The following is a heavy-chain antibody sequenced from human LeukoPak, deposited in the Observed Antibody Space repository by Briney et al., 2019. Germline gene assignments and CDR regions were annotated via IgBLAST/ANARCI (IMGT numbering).Heavy chain of an antibody. CDR2: ISAYNGNT. CDR1: GYTFTSYG. D-gene: IGHD6-19*01. V-gene: IGHV1-18*04. CDR3: ARDTILSGYSSGWYYYYGMDV. Sequence: ASVKLSCKASGYTFTSYGISWVRQAPGQGLKWMGWISAYNGNTNYAQKLQGRVTMTTDTSTSAAYMELRSLRSDDTAVYYCARDTILSGYSSGWYYYYGMDVWGKGTTVTVSS. J-gene: IGHJ6*04.